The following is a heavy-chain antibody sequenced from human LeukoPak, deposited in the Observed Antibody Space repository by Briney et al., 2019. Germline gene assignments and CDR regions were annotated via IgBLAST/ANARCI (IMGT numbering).Heavy chain of an antibody. D-gene: IGHD2-21*02. V-gene: IGHV1-69*05. J-gene: IGHJ3*02. CDR2: IIPIFGTA. CDR1: GGTFSSYA. CDR3: ARGCGGDCSSAFDI. Sequence: SVKVSCKASGGTFSSYAISWVRQAPGQGLEWMGRIIPIFGTANYAQKFQGRVTITTDESTSTAYMELSSSRSEDTAVYYCARGCGGDCSSAFDIWGQGTMVTVSS.